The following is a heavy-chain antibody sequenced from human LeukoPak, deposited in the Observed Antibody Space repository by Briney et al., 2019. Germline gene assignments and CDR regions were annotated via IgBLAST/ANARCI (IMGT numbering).Heavy chain of an antibody. Sequence: SETLSLTCTVSGYSISSGYYWGWIRQPPGNGLEWIGSIYHSGSTYYNPSLKSRVTISVDTSKNQFSLKLSSVTAADTAVYYCARGWPYHNSGSYLWGQGTLVTVSS. V-gene: IGHV4-38-2*02. CDR1: GYSISSGYY. CDR3: ARGWPYHNSGSYL. CDR2: IYHSGST. D-gene: IGHD1-26*01. J-gene: IGHJ4*02.